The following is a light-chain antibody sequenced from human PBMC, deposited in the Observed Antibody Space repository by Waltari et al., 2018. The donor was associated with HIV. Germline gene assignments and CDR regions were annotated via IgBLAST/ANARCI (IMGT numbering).Light chain of an antibody. CDR3: AAWDDSLRGVV. V-gene: IGLV1-47*01. J-gene: IGLJ2*01. CDR2: RNN. CDR1: SSNIGSNY. Sequence: QSVLTQPPSASGTPGQRVTISCSGSSSNIGSNYVYWYQQLPGRAPKLLIDRNNLRPSGVPDRFSGSKSGTSASLAISGLRSDDEADYYCAAWDDSLRGVVFGGGAKLTVL.